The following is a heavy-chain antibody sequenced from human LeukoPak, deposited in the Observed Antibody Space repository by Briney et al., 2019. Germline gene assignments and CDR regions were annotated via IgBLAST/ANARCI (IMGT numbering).Heavy chain of an antibody. CDR1: GGSFSGHY. V-gene: IGHV4-34*01. Sequence: SETLSLTCAVYGGSFSGHYWSWIRQPPGKGLEWIGEINHSGSTNYNPSLKSRVTISVDTSKNQFSLKLSSVTAADTAVYYCARGKRAAPSYCSGGSCKHFDYWGQGTLVTVSS. CDR2: INHSGST. CDR3: ARGKRAAPSYCSGGSCKHFDY. D-gene: IGHD2-15*01. J-gene: IGHJ4*02.